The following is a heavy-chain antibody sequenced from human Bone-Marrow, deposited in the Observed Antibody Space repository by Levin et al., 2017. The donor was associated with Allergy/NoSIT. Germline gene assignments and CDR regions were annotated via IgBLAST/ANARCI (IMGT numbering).Heavy chain of an antibody. CDR2: IYHSGST. CDR1: GGSISSSNW. V-gene: IGHV4-4*02. Sequence: SETLSLTCAVSGGSISSSNWWSWVRQPPGKGLEWIGEIYHSGSTNYNPSLKSRVTISVDKSKNQFSLKLSSVTAADTAVYYCARVVIGVYSSSWPSGGYFDYWGQGTLVTVSS. D-gene: IGHD6-13*01. CDR3: ARVVIGVYSSSWPSGGYFDY. J-gene: IGHJ4*02.